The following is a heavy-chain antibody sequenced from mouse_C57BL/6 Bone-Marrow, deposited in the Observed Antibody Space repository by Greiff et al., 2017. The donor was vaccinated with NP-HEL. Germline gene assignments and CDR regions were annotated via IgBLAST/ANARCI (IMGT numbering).Heavy chain of an antibody. Sequence: VQLQQSGAELVRPGASVTLSCKASGYTFTDYEMHWVKQTPVHGLEWIGAIDPETGGTAYNQKFKGKAILTADKSSSTAYMELRSLTSEDSAVYYCTREGLRFDYWGKGTTLTVSS. V-gene: IGHV1-15*01. CDR2: IDPETGGT. CDR1: GYTFTDYE. D-gene: IGHD2-4*01. J-gene: IGHJ2*01. CDR3: TREGLRFDY.